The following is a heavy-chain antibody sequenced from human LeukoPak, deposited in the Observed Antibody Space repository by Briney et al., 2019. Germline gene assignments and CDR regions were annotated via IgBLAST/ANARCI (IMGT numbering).Heavy chain of an antibody. CDR3: AKVPLAVAGYYYYGMDV. D-gene: IGHD6-19*01. V-gene: IGHV3-9*01. Sequence: PGRSLRLSCAASGFTFDDYAMHWVRQAPGKGLEWVSGISWNSGSIGYADSVKGRFTISRDNSKNTLYLQMNSLRAEDTAVYYCAKVPLAVAGYYYYGMDVWGQGTTVTVSS. CDR1: GFTFDDYA. CDR2: ISWNSGSI. J-gene: IGHJ6*02.